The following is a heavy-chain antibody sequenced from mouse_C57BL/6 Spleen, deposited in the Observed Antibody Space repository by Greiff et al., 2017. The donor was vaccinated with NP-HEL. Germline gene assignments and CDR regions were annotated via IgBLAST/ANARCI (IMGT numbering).Heavy chain of an antibody. CDR2: ISDGGSYT. CDR1: GFTFSSYA. V-gene: IGHV5-4*01. Sequence: EVQLVESGGGLVKPGGSLKLSCAASGFTFSSYAMSWVRQTPEKRLEWVATISDGGSYTYYPDNVKGRFTISRDNAKNNLYLQMSHLKSEDTAMYYCARDRGYYAFDYWGQGTTLTVSS. J-gene: IGHJ2*01. CDR3: ARDRGYYAFDY. D-gene: IGHD1-1*01.